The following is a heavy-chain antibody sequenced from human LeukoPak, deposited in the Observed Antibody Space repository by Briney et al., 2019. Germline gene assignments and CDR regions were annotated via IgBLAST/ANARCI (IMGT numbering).Heavy chain of an antibody. Sequence: SGTLSLTCTVSGGSVSSDYWGWIRQPPGKGLEWIGYISYSGTTNYNPSLKSRVTISVDTSKNQFSLNLSSVTAADTAVYYCARALSGRRLFDYWGQGTLVTVSS. J-gene: IGHJ4*02. CDR2: ISYSGTT. CDR1: GGSVSSDY. CDR3: ARALSGRRLFDY. D-gene: IGHD3-3*01. V-gene: IGHV4-59*02.